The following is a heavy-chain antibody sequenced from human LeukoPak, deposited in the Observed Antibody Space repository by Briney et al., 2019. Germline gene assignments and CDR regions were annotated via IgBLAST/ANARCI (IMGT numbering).Heavy chain of an antibody. V-gene: IGHV3-23*01. Sequence: GGSLRLSCAASGFTLSTYAMSWVRQAPGKGLEWVSSISTSGGSTYYADSVKGRFTISRDNSKKTLYLQMNSLRAEDTAVYYCAKDRGNYYDTPRFDPWGQGTLVTVSS. J-gene: IGHJ5*02. CDR1: GFTLSTYA. D-gene: IGHD3-22*01. CDR3: AKDRGNYYDTPRFDP. CDR2: ISTSGGST.